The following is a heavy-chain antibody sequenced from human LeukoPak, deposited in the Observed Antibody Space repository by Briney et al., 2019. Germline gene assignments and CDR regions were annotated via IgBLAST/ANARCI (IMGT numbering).Heavy chain of an antibody. D-gene: IGHD6-19*01. CDR3: AGNSSGWYEDY. CDR2: INSDGSST. J-gene: IGHJ4*02. CDR1: GFTFSSYW. V-gene: IGHV3-74*01. Sequence: GPSLRLSCAASGFTFSSYWMDWVRQAPGKGLVWVSRINSDGSSTNYADSVKGRFTISRDNAKNKLYLQMNSLRVEDTAVYYCAGNSSGWYEDYWGQGTLVTVSS.